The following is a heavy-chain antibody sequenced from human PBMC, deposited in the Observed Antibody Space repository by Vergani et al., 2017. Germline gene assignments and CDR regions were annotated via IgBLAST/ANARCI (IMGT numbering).Heavy chain of an antibody. Sequence: QVQLVQSGAEVKKPGASVKVSCKASGYTFTSYDINWVRQATGQGLEWMGWMNPNSGNTGYAQKFQGRVTMTRNTSISTAYMELRSLRSDDTAVYYCARDLAVVAALSFGYWGQGTLVTVSS. CDR3: ARDLAVVAALSFGY. V-gene: IGHV1-8*01. D-gene: IGHD2-15*01. CDR1: GYTFTSYD. CDR2: MNPNSGNT. J-gene: IGHJ4*02.